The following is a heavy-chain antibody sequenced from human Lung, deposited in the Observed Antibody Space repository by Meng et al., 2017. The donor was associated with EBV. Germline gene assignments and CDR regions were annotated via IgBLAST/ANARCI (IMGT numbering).Heavy chain of an antibody. CDR1: GCSISSSNW. CDR3: AKCLAEPGTCYFDC. J-gene: IGHJ4*02. CDR2: ISGRGSST. V-gene: IGHV3-23*01. Sequence: QLQEAGPGRVEPSETLSLICAVSGCSISSSNWWTWVRQAPGKGLEWVSGISGRGSSTYYADSVNGRFTISRDNSKNTMYLQMNSLRADDTAVYYCAKCLAEPGTCYFDCWGQGTLVTVSS. D-gene: IGHD6-19*01.